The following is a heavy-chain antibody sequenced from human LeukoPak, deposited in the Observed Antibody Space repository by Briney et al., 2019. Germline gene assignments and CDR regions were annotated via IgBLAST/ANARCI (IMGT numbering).Heavy chain of an antibody. J-gene: IGHJ4*02. CDR3: ASKINCGGDCYLDY. V-gene: IGHV4-30-4*08. D-gene: IGHD2-21*01. CDR2: IYYSGRP. CDR1: GGSISSGDYY. Sequence: TSQTLSLTCTVSGGSISSGDYYWSWIRQPPGKGLEWIVYIYYSGRPYYNPSLKSRVTISVVTSKTQFSLKLSSVTAADTAVYYCASKINCGGDCYLDYWGQGTLVTVSS.